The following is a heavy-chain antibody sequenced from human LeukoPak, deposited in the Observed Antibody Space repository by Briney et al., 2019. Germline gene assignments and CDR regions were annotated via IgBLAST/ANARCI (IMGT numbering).Heavy chain of an antibody. V-gene: IGHV3-30*18. CDR3: AKVGYSIGWYFIDY. D-gene: IGHD6-19*01. J-gene: IGHJ4*02. Sequence: GGSLRLSCAASGSTFSSYGMHWVRQAPGKGLEWVAVISYDGSNKYYADSVKGRFTISRDNYKNTLYLKMNSLRAEDTAVYYCAKVGYSIGWYFIDYWGQGTLVAVSS. CDR2: ISYDGSNK. CDR1: GSTFSSYG.